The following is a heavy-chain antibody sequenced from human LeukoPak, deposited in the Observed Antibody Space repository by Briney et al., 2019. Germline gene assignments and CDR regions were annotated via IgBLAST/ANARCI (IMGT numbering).Heavy chain of an antibody. CDR2: IYGSGST. D-gene: IGHD4-23*01. J-gene: IGHJ4*02. V-gene: IGHV4-61*02. CDR1: GDSINISTHY. CDR3: ARDCDYGGNRLDYFDW. Sequence: SETLSLTCTVSGDSINISTHYWSWIRQPAGKGLQWIGRIYGSGSTDYNPSLKSRVTMSIDTSKNQFSLKLSSVTAADTAVYYCARDCDYGGNRLDYFDWWGQGTLVTVSS.